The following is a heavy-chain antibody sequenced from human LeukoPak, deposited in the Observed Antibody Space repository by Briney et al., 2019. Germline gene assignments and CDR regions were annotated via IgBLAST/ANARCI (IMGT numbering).Heavy chain of an antibody. CDR1: GGSISSGGYY. J-gene: IGHJ4*02. V-gene: IGHV4-30-2*01. CDR3: AREEAQLYYDSSGYYDY. CDR2: IYHSGST. D-gene: IGHD3-22*01. Sequence: ASQTLSLTCTVSGGSISSGGYYWSWIRQPPGKGLEWIGYIYHSGSTYYNPSLKSRVTISVDTSKNQFSLKLSSVTAADTAVYYCAREEAQLYYDSSGYYDYWGQGTLVTVSS.